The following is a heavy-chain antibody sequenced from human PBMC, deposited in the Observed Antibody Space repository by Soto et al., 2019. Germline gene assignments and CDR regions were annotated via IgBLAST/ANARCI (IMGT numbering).Heavy chain of an antibody. J-gene: IGHJ6*03. CDR1: GYTFTSYD. V-gene: IGHV1-8*01. CDR2: MNPNSGNT. CDR3: ARVGDFDYYYYYYMAV. D-gene: IGHD3-9*01. Sequence: ASVKVSCKASGYTFTSYDINWVRQATGQGLEWMGWMNPNSGNTGYAQKFQGRVTMTRNTSISTAYMELSSLRSEDTAVYYCARVGDFDYYYYYYMAVWGKGTTVTVSS.